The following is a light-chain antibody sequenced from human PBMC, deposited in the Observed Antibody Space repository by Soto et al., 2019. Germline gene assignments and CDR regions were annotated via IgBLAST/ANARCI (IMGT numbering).Light chain of an antibody. CDR1: SIGDFNY. CDR3: CTYAGIYTYV. Sequence: QSVLTQPRSVSGSPGQSVTISCTGSSIGDFNYVSWYQQHPGKAPRVVIYDVYKRPSGVPDRFSGSKSGNTASLTISGLQADDEADYYCCTYAGIYTYVFGSGTKVTAL. CDR2: DVY. V-gene: IGLV2-11*01. J-gene: IGLJ1*01.